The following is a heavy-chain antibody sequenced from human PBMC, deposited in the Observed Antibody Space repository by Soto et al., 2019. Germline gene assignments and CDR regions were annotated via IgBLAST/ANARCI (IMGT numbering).Heavy chain of an antibody. CDR2: IYYSGST. CDR3: ARRLPAAMLSEWFDP. CDR1: GGSISSSSYY. Sequence: QLQLQESGPGLVKPSETLSLTCTVSGGSISSSSYYWGWIRQPPGKGLEWIGSIYYSGSTYYNPSLKSRVTISVVTSKNPCSLKLSSVTAEDTAAYYCARRLPAAMLSEWFDPWGQGTLVTVSS. D-gene: IGHD2-2*01. J-gene: IGHJ5*02. V-gene: IGHV4-39*01.